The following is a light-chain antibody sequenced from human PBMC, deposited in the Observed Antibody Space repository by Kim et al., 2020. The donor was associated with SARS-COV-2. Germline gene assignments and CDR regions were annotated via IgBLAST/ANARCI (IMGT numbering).Light chain of an antibody. Sequence: GQSITISCTGTSSDVGRYNLVSWYQQHPGKAPKLMIFEVTKRPSGVSIRFSGSKSGNTASLTISGLQAEDEADYYCSSHTNPRTFVFGSGTKVTVL. CDR1: SSDVGRYNL. CDR2: EVT. J-gene: IGLJ1*01. V-gene: IGLV2-14*02. CDR3: SSHTNPRTFV.